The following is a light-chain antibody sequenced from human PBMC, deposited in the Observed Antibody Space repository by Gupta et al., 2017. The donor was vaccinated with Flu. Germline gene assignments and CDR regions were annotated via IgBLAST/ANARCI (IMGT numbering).Light chain of an antibody. CDR3: QQRSALPRST. Sequence: EVVLTQSPATLSLSPGERAVIACRASQSVSHSIAWYQQKRGQATRLIMYDANRRADGIPARFSGSGSGTDFTLTISTLEPEAFAVSSCQQRSALPRSTFGQGTKVEI. CDR2: DAN. V-gene: IGKV3-11*01. J-gene: IGKJ2*01. CDR1: QSVSHS.